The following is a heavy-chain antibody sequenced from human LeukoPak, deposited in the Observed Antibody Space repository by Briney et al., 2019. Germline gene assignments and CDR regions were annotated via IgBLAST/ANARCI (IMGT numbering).Heavy chain of an antibody. J-gene: IGHJ4*02. D-gene: IGHD5-24*01. CDR2: ISSGSTYR. V-gene: IGHV3-21*01. CDR1: GFTFSSYS. Sequence: PGGSLRLSCAASGFTFSSYSMNWVRQAPGKGLEWVSSISSGSTYRYYADSLKGRFTISRDNAENSLFLQMDSLRAEDTALYYCARDSERRDGFSLYFFDYWGRGTPVTVSS. CDR3: ARDSERRDGFSLYFFDY.